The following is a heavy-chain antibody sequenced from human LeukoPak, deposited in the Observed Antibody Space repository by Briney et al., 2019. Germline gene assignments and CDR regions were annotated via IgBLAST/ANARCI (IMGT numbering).Heavy chain of an antibody. CDR2: IKQDGSEK. CDR1: RFTFSIYW. J-gene: IGHJ4*02. D-gene: IGHD4-17*01. V-gene: IGHV3-7*05. Sequence: PGRSLRLSCAASRFTFSIYWMSLVRQAPGEGHEWVANIKQDGSEKYYVDSVKGRFTISRDNAKNSLYLQMNSLRAEDTAVYYCARDSMCDGDSGSCYFDYWGQGTLVTVSS. CDR3: ARDSMCDGDSGSCYFDY.